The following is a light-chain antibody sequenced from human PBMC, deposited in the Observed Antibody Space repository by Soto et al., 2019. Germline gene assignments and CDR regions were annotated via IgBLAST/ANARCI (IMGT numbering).Light chain of an antibody. J-gene: IGLJ2*01. CDR3: SSYAVRNNFGVL. Sequence: QPVLTQPPSASGSPGQSVTISCTGTSSDVGGYNYVSWYQQHPGKAPKLMIYEVSKRPSGVPDRFSGSKSGNTASLTVSGLQAEDEADYYCSSYAVRNNFGVLFGGGTKLTVL. V-gene: IGLV2-8*01. CDR1: SSDVGGYNY. CDR2: EVS.